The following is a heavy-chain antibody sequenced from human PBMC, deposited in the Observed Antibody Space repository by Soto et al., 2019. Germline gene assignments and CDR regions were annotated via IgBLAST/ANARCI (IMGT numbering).Heavy chain of an antibody. V-gene: IGHV3-23*01. CDR1: GFTFSYYA. Sequence: GGSLRLSCAASGFTFSYYAMGWVRQAPGKGLEWVSVISDSGGTTYYADSVKGRFTISRDNSKNALYLQISSLRADDTALYYCAKDATRRDGWYYFDYWGQGTLVTVYS. J-gene: IGHJ4*02. CDR3: AKDATRRDGWYYFDY. D-gene: IGHD6-19*01. CDR2: ISDSGGTT.